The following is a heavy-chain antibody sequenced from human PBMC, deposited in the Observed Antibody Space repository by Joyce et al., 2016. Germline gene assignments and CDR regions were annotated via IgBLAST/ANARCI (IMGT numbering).Heavy chain of an antibody. Sequence: QVQLVQSGAEVKKPGSSVKVSCKASGGTFSNYAINWVRQAPGQGLGGMGGIVPILDTANYAQKFQGRVTITADESTSTAYMELSSLRSEDTAVYYCARAGRSYSYYEGPWFDPWGQGTLVTVSS. V-gene: IGHV1-69*01. CDR2: IVPILDTA. J-gene: IGHJ5*02. CDR1: GGTFSNYA. D-gene: IGHD4-11*01. CDR3: ARAGRSYSYYEGPWFDP.